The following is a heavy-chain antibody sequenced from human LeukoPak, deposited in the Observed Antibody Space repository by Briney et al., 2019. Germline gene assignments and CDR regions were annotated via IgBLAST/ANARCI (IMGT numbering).Heavy chain of an antibody. J-gene: IGHJ1*01. CDR2: IIPIFGTA. CDR1: GGTFSSYG. Sequence: SVKVSCKASGGTFSSYGISWVRQAPGQGLEWMGGIIPIFGTANYAQKFQGRVTITADESTSTAYMELSSLRSEDTAVYYCARVGYCGGDSACEYFQHWGQGTLVTVSS. V-gene: IGHV1-69*13. CDR3: ARVGYCGGDSACEYFQH. D-gene: IGHD2-21*02.